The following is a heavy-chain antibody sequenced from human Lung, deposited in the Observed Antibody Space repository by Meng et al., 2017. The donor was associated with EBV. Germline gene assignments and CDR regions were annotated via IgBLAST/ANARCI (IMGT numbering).Heavy chain of an antibody. D-gene: IGHD6-13*01. CDR2: TYYRSKWYT. V-gene: IGHV6-1*01. Sequence: QVQLQQSGPGRVKPSQTLSLTCSISGDSVSSTSVTWNWIRQSPSGGLEWLGRTYYRSKWYTDYALSLKSRVTINADTSKNHFSLQLNSVTPEDTAVYYCARDERSWYYFDYWGQGTLGTVSS. J-gene: IGHJ4*02. CDR1: GDSVSSTSVT. CDR3: ARDERSWYYFDY.